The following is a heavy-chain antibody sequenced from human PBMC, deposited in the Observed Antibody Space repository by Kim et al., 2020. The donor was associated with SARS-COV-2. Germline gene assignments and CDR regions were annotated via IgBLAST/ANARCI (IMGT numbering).Heavy chain of an antibody. Sequence: GSTYYTPSLKSRVTISVDTSKNQFSLKLSSVTAANTTVYCCARYTPPPDAFDIWGQGTMVTVSS. D-gene: IGHD2-2*02. V-gene: IGHV4-31*02. CDR2: GST. CDR3: ARYTPPPDAFDI. J-gene: IGHJ3*02.